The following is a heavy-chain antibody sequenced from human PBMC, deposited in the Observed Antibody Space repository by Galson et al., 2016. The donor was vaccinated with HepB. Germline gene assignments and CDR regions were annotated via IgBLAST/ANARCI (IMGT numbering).Heavy chain of an antibody. CDR3: AKDLMPVAILGVVTYYFDS. V-gene: IGHV3-23*01. Sequence: LEWVSAVSGRGDTTYYTDSVKGRFTTSRDNSKNTLFLHMDSLRAEDTAVYYCAKDLMPVAILGVVTYYFDSWGLGTLVTVSS. CDR2: VSGRGDTT. D-gene: IGHD3-3*01. J-gene: IGHJ4*02.